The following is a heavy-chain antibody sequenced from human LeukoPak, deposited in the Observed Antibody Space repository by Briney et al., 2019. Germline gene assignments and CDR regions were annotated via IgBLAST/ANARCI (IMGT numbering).Heavy chain of an antibody. D-gene: IGHD3-16*02. V-gene: IGHV1-18*01. CDR2: ISAYNDNT. Sequence: ASVKVSCKASGYTFTSYGISWMRQAPGQGLEWMGWISAYNDNTNYAQNLQGRVTMTTDTSTSTAYMELRSLRSGDTAVYYCARGLGSYPEIPLDYWGQGTLVTVSS. CDR1: GYTFTSYG. CDR3: ARGLGSYPEIPLDY. J-gene: IGHJ4*02.